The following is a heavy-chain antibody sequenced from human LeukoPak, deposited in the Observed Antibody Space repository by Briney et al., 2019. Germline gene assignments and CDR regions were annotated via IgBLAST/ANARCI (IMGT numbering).Heavy chain of an antibody. D-gene: IGHD3-22*01. V-gene: IGHV4-39*01. Sequence: SETLSLTCTVSGGPISSSSYYWGWIRQPPGKGLEWIGSIYYSGSTYYNPSLKSRVTISVDTSKNQFSLKLSSVTAADTAVYYCARYYTYYYDSGSFDYWGQGALVTVSS. CDR3: ARYYTYYYDSGSFDY. J-gene: IGHJ4*02. CDR1: GGPISSSSYY. CDR2: IYYSGST.